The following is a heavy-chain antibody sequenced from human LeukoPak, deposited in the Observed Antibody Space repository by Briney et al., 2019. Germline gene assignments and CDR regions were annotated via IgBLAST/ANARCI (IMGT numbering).Heavy chain of an antibody. V-gene: IGHV1-24*01. D-gene: IGHD2-15*01. Sequence: ASVKVSCKVSGYTLTELSMHWVRQAPGKGLEWMGGFDPEDGETIYAQKFQGRVTMTEDTSTDTAYMELSSLRSEDTAVYYCATVLHRSGGSSYNWFDPWGQETLVTVSS. J-gene: IGHJ5*02. CDR1: GYTLTELS. CDR2: FDPEDGET. CDR3: ATVLHRSGGSSYNWFDP.